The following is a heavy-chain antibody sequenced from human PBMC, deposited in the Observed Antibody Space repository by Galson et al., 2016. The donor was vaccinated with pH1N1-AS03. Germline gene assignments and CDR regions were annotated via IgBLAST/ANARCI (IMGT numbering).Heavy chain of an antibody. CDR1: GYTFTTYA. V-gene: IGHV1-3*04. D-gene: IGHD3-16*02. CDR3: ARDRWTTDWYFDL. Sequence: SVKVSCKASGYTFTTYAIHWVRQAPGQRLEWMGWMNTAMGNTNYSQNFQGRVTITRDTSANTAYMELRGLRSEDTAVYFCARDRWTTDWYFDLWGRGTLVTVSS. J-gene: IGHJ2*01. CDR2: MNTAMGNT.